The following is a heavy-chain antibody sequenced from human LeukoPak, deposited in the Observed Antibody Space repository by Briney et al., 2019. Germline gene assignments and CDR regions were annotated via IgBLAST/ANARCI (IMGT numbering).Heavy chain of an antibody. CDR1: GGSISSSSYY. Sequence: PSETLSLTCTVSGGSISSSSYYWGWIRQPPGKGLEWIGSIYYSGSTYYNPSLKSRVTISVDTSKNQFSLKLSSVTAADTAVYYCARDLGYCSGGSCPQQYNYWGQGTLVTVSS. D-gene: IGHD2-15*01. V-gene: IGHV4-39*07. CDR2: IYYSGST. J-gene: IGHJ4*02. CDR3: ARDLGYCSGGSCPQQYNY.